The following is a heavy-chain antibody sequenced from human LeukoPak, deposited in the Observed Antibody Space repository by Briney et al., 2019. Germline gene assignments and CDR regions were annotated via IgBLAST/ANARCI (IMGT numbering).Heavy chain of an antibody. CDR1: GGSVTSGIYH. Sequence: SETLSLTCTVSGGSVTSGIYHWGWTRQSPGKGLEWIGSVYFDGGTHHNPSLQSRVTVSIDTSKNQFSLRLSSVTAADTALYYCARDHYYDGRGRFDPWGQGTLVTASS. J-gene: IGHJ5*02. D-gene: IGHD3-16*01. V-gene: IGHV4-39*07. CDR3: ARDHYYDGRGRFDP. CDR2: VYFDGGT.